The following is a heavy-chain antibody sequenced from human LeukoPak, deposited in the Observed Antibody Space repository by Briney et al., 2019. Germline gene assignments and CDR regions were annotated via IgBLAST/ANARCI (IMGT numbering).Heavy chain of an antibody. CDR3: AREAVAGIDY. V-gene: IGHV4-59*01. Sequence: NPSETLSLTCTVSGGSISSYYWSWIRQPPGKGLEWIGYIYYSGSTNYNPSLKSRVTISVDTSKNQFSLKLSSVTAADTAVYYCAREAVAGIDYWGQGTLVTVSS. J-gene: IGHJ4*02. D-gene: IGHD6-19*01. CDR2: IYYSGST. CDR1: GGSISSYY.